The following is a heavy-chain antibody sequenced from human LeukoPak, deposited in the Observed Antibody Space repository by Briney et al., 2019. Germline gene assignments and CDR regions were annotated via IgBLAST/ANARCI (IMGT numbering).Heavy chain of an antibody. J-gene: IGHJ6*03. CDR1: GYTFTGYY. D-gene: IGHD1-26*01. CDR3: ARGGSYSENYYYYYMDV. Sequence: ASVKVSCKASGYTFTGYYMHWVRQAPGQGLEWMGWINPNSGGTNYAQKFQGRVTMTRDTSISTAYMELSRLRSEDTAVYYCARGGSYSENYYYYYMDVWGKGTTVTISS. V-gene: IGHV1-2*02. CDR2: INPNSGGT.